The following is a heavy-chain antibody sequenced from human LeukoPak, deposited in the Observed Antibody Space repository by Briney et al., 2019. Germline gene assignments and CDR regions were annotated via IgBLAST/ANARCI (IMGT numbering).Heavy chain of an antibody. CDR2: IIPIFVKA. D-gene: IGHD3-10*01. Sequence: ASVKVSCRASGGPFSSYATSWLRQPPGQGLEWMGGIIPIFVKANYAQKFRGRVTITADESTSTAYMELSSLRSEDTAAYYCAREWFFRLVRGVRHHYYYYGMDVWGKGTTVTVSS. J-gene: IGHJ6*04. CDR3: AREWFFRLVRGVRHHYYYYGMDV. V-gene: IGHV1-69*13. CDR1: GGPFSSYA.